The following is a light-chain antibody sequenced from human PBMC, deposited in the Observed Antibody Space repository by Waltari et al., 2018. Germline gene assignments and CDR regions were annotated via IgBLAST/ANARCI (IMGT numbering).Light chain of an antibody. CDR3: QQYNNWPPLT. J-gene: IGKJ4*01. Sequence: DIVMTQSPATLSVSPGESATLPCRASQSVSRNLAWYHQKPGQAPRLLIHEASTRATGIPARFSGSGSGTEFTLTISSLQSEDFAVYHCQQYNNWPPLTFGGGTKVEIK. V-gene: IGKV3-15*01. CDR2: EAS. CDR1: QSVSRN.